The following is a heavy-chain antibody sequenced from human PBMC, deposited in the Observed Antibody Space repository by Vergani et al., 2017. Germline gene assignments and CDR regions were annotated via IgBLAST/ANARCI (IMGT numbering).Heavy chain of an antibody. CDR1: GFTFSSYS. CDR2: ISSSSSHI. CDR3: ASAGYYDFWSGYYYYMDV. V-gene: IGHV3-21*01. D-gene: IGHD3-3*01. J-gene: IGHJ6*03. Sequence: EVQLVESGGGLVKPGGSLRLSCAASGFTFSSYSMNWVRQAPGKGLEWVSSISSSSSHIYYADSVKGRFTISRDNAKNSLYLQMNSLRAEDTAVYYCASAGYYDFWSGYYYYMDVWGKGTTVTVSS.